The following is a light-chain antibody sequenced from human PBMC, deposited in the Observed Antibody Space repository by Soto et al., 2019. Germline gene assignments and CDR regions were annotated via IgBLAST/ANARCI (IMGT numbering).Light chain of an antibody. CDR3: MQGTHWPRT. J-gene: IGKJ1*01. Sequence: DIVMTQSPLSLPVTPGEPAPISCRSSQSLLHSNGYNYLDWYLQKPGQSPRRLIYQVSNRDSGVPDRFSGSGSGTEFTLKISRAEAEDVGVYYCMQGTHWPRTFGQGTKVDIK. CDR1: QSLLHSNGYNY. CDR2: QVS. V-gene: IGKV2-30*02.